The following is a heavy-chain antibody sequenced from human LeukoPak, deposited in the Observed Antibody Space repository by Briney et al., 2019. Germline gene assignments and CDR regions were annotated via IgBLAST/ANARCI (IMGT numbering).Heavy chain of an antibody. Sequence: GGSLRLSCAASGFTFSSYAMSWVRQAPGKGLEWVSAISGSGDSTYYADSVKGRFTISRDNSKNTLYLQMNSLRAEDTAVYYCAKAPYYYGSGSYYSNYPYFDYWGQGTLVTVSS. J-gene: IGHJ4*02. CDR3: AKAPYYYGSGSYYSNYPYFDY. CDR2: ISGSGDST. D-gene: IGHD3-10*01. V-gene: IGHV3-23*01. CDR1: GFTFSSYA.